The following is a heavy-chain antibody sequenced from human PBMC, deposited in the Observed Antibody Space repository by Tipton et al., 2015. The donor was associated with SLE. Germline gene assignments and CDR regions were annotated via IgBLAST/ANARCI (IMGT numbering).Heavy chain of an antibody. J-gene: IGHJ4*02. Sequence: TLSLTCAVSGYSISSGYYWGWIRQPPGKGLEWIGSIYHSGSTYYNPSLNSRVTISVDTSKNQFSLKLSSVTAADTAVYYCARVYSSGWCAHWGQGTLVTVSS. CDR1: GYSISSGYY. V-gene: IGHV4-38-2*01. CDR3: ARVYSSGWCAH. CDR2: IYHSGST. D-gene: IGHD6-19*01.